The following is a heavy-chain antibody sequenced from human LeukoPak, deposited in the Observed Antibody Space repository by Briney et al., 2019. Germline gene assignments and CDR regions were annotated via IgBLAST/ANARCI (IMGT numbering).Heavy chain of an antibody. V-gene: IGHV3-11*04. Sequence: PGGSLRLSCAGSGFNFRDFYMSWIRQAPGKGLEWLSYISSTSSTIYYADSVRGRFTISRDNAKNSLYLQMDSLRAEDTAVYYRARDWGFCGGVSCPTSNYWGQGTQVTVSS. J-gene: IGHJ4*02. CDR1: GFNFRDFY. CDR2: ISSTSSTI. D-gene: IGHD2-21*01. CDR3: ARDWGFCGGVSCPTSNY.